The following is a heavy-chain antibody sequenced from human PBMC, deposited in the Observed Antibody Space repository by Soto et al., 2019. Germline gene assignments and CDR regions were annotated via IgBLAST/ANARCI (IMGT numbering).Heavy chain of an antibody. CDR3: ARSTIHHAFDI. Sequence: LSLTCTVSGGSNSSYYWSWIRQPPGKGLEWIGYIYNSGNTNYNPSLKSRVTISVDTPKNQFSLKLSSVTAADTAVYFCARSTIHHAFDIWGQGTVVTVSS. J-gene: IGHJ3*02. V-gene: IGHV4-59*01. CDR1: GGSNSSYY. CDR2: IYNSGNT.